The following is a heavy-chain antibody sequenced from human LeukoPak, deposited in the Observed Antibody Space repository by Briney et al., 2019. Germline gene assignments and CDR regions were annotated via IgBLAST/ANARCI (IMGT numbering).Heavy chain of an antibody. CDR3: ARGQGGNPWFYP. V-gene: IGHV4-61*02. CDR1: GGSISRGSYY. CDR2: INNSGST. D-gene: IGHD4-23*01. Sequence: SQTLSLTCIVSGGSISRGSYYWDWLRQPAGKGLEWLGRINNSGSTNYNPSLESRVTISVDTSKNQFSLKLSSVTAADTAVYCCARGQGGNPWFYPWGQGTLFTVSS. J-gene: IGHJ5*02.